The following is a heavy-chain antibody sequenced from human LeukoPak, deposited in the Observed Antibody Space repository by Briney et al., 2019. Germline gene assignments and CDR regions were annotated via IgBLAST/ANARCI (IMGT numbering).Heavy chain of an antibody. J-gene: IGHJ6*03. CDR2: INPNSGGT. D-gene: IGHD6-13*01. CDR3: ARIGKSSSSWYYYYYYYMDV. CDR1: GYTFTGYY. Sequence: ASVKVSCKASGYTFTGYYMHWVRQAPGQGLEWMGWINPNSGGTNYAQKFQGRVTMTRDTSISKAYMELSRLRSDDTAVYYCARIGKSSSSWYYYYYYYMDVWGKGTTVTVSS. V-gene: IGHV1-2*02.